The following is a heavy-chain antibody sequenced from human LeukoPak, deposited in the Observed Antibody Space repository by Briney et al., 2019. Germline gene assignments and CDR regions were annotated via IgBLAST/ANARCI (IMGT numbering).Heavy chain of an antibody. CDR1: GFTFDDYA. Sequence: GRSLRLSCAASGFTFDDYAMHWVRQAPGKGLEWVSGISWNSGSIGYADSVKGRFTISRDNAKNSLYLQMNSLRAEDTAVYYCASFIAAAGRDAFDIWGRGTMVTVSS. CDR2: ISWNSGSI. CDR3: ASFIAAAGRDAFDI. D-gene: IGHD6-13*01. J-gene: IGHJ3*02. V-gene: IGHV3-9*01.